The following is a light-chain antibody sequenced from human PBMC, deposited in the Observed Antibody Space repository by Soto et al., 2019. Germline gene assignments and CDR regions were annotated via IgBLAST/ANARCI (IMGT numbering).Light chain of an antibody. CDR3: QQYGNSPPYT. CDR2: GAS. CDR1: QSISSSF. V-gene: IGKV3-20*01. J-gene: IGKJ2*01. Sequence: EIVLTQSPGTLSLSPGERATLSCRASQSISSSFLAWYQQKPGQAPRLLIYGASSRATGIPDRFSGSGSGTDFTLTISRLVPEDFAVYYCQQYGNSPPYTFGQGTKLEI.